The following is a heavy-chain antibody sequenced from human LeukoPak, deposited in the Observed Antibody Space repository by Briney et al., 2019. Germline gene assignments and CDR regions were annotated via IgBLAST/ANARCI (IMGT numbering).Heavy chain of an antibody. CDR1: GFSFSRYP. D-gene: IGHD3-3*01. CDR2: ISGNGGST. V-gene: IGHV3-64D*09. J-gene: IGHJ4*02. CDR3: VKAQYDCWSRLHY. Sequence: PGGSLRLSCSASGFSFSRYPMHWVRQAPGKGLEYVSAISGNGGSTYYADSVKGRFTISRDNSKNTLYLQMSSLRTEDTAIYYCVKAQYDCWSRLHYWGQGTLVTVSS.